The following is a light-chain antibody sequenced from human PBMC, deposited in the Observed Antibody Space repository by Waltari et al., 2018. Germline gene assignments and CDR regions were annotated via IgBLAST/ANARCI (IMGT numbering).Light chain of an antibody. CDR2: GDD. CDR1: SSNIGSNT. J-gene: IGLJ1*01. CDR3: GAWDDSLNGYV. Sequence: QSVLTQPPSASGTPGQRVTISCSGSSSNIGSNTVSWYHQLPGTAPKILIYGDDQRTSGGPDRFSVSKSGTSASLSISNLQSEDEADYYCGAWDDSLNGYVFGSGTKVNVL. V-gene: IGLV1-44*01.